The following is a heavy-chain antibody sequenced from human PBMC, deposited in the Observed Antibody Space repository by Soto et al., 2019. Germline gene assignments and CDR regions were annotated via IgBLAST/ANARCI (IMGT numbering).Heavy chain of an antibody. V-gene: IGHV3-48*01. CDR3: ARDPGYCSSTSCYGGAFDY. J-gene: IGHJ4*02. Sequence: PGGSLRLSCAASGFTFSRYWMNWVRQAPGKGLEWVSYITTSSSTILYADSVKGRFTISRDDAKNSLYLQMNSLRAEDTAVYYCARDPGYCSSTSCYGGAFDYWGQGTLVTVSS. CDR1: GFTFSRYW. CDR2: ITTSSSTI. D-gene: IGHD2-2*01.